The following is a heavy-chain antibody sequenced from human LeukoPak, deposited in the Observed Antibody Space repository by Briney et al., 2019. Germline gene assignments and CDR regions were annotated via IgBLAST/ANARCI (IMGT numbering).Heavy chain of an antibody. CDR2: IYYSGST. CDR3: ARDKHDYGGNHNWFDP. J-gene: IGHJ5*02. CDR1: GGSISSGDYY. V-gene: IGHV4-30-4*01. Sequence: PSQTLSLTCTVSGGSISSGDYYWSWIRQPPGKGLEWIGYIYYSGSTYYNPSLKSRVTMSVDTSKNQFSLKLSSVTAADTAVYYCARDKHDYGGNHNWFDPWGQGTLVTVSS. D-gene: IGHD4-23*01.